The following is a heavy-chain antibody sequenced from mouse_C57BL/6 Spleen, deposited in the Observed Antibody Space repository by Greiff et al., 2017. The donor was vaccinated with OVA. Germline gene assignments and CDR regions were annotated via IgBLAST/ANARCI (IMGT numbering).Heavy chain of an antibody. Sequence: VMLVESGPGLVQPSQSLSITCTVSGFSLTSYGVHWVRQSPGKGLEWLGVIWSGGSTDYNAAFISRLSISKDNSKSQVFFKMNSLQADDTAIYYCARKGFGVTGAMDYWGQGTSVTVSS. D-gene: IGHD2-2*01. V-gene: IGHV2-2*01. CDR1: GFSLTSYG. CDR2: IWSGGST. CDR3: ARKGFGVTGAMDY. J-gene: IGHJ4*01.